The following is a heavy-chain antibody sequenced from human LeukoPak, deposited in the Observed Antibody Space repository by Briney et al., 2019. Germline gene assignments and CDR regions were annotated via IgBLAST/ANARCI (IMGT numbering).Heavy chain of an antibody. J-gene: IGHJ4*02. CDR1: GFTFGDYA. Sequence: GRSLRLSCTASGFTFGDYAMTWVRQAPGKGLEWVGFIASKTYGGTAEYAASVKGRFTISRDDSKSIAYLQMNSLKTEDTAVYFCSRDQTPYYWGQGTLVPSPQ. CDR3: SRDQTPYY. V-gene: IGHV3-49*04. CDR2: IASKTYGGTA.